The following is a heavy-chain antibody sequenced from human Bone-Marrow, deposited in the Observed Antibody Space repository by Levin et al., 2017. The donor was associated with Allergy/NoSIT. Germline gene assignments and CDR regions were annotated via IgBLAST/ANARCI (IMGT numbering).Heavy chain of an antibody. V-gene: IGHV4-39*01. J-gene: IGHJ5*02. D-gene: IGHD3-10*01. Sequence: PSETLSLTCTVSGGSISSSSSYWGWIRQPPGKGLEWIGSISYSGSTYYNPSLKSRVTISVDTSKNQFSLKLSSVAAADTAVYYCARHKLRFGELLSNYNWFDPWGQGTLVIVSS. CDR1: GGSISSSSSY. CDR2: ISYSGST. CDR3: ARHKLRFGELLSNYNWFDP.